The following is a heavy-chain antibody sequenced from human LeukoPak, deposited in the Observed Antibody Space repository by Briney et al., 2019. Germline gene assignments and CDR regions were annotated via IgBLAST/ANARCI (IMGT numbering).Heavy chain of an antibody. Sequence: GSLRLSCAASGFTVSSNYMSWIRQPPGKGLEWIGEINHSGSTNYNPSLKSRVTISVDTSKNQFSLKLSSVTAADTAVYYCARGRLGVLYRGFYYYYYGMDVWGQGTTVTVSS. CDR3: ARGRLGVLYRGFYYYYYGMDV. J-gene: IGHJ6*02. CDR1: GFTVSSNY. V-gene: IGHV4-34*01. CDR2: INHSGST. D-gene: IGHD2-2*02.